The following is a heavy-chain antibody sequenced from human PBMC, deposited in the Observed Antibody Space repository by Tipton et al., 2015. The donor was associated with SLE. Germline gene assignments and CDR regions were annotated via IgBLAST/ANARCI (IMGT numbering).Heavy chain of an antibody. CDR1: GGSISSGSYY. D-gene: IGHD7-27*01. Sequence: LRLSCTVSGGSISSGSYYWSWIRQPAGKGLEWIGRIYTSGSTNYNPSLKSRVTISVDTSKNQFSLQLSSVTAADTAVYYCARDRTGDLDYWGQGTLVTVSS. V-gene: IGHV4-61*02. CDR3: ARDRTGDLDY. CDR2: IYTSGST. J-gene: IGHJ4*02.